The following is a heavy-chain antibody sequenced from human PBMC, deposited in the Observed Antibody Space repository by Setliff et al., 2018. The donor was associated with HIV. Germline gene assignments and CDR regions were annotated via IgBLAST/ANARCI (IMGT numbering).Heavy chain of an antibody. CDR3: GAGQHSYSYLGYYYSGVDV. Sequence: VASVKVSCKTSGGSFRTSVISWVRQAPGQGLEWVGGILPFLGMGDFAQKFQGRVTITADESTSIAYMELSSLRSDDTAIHYCGAGQHSYSYLGYYYSGVDVWGQGTTVTVSS. J-gene: IGHJ6*02. D-gene: IGHD3-10*01. CDR1: GGSFRTSV. V-gene: IGHV1-69*10. CDR2: ILPFLGMG.